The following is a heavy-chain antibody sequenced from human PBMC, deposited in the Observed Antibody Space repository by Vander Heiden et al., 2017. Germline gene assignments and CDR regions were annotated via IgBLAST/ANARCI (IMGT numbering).Heavy chain of an antibody. CDR1: GFTFSDYY. CDR2: ISSSSSYT. Sequence: QVQLVESGGGLVKPGGSLRLSCAASGFTFSDYYMGWIRHAPGKGLEWVSYISSSSSYTNYADSVKGRFTISRDNAKNSLYLQMNSLRAEDTAVYYCARRGHSGYDLGGFDYWGQGTLVTVSS. V-gene: IGHV3-11*06. J-gene: IGHJ4*02. CDR3: ARRGHSGYDLGGFDY. D-gene: IGHD5-12*01.